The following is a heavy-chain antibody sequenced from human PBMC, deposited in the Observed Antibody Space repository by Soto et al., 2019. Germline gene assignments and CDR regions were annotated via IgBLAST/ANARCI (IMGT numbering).Heavy chain of an antibody. J-gene: IGHJ6*02. CDR2: ITPSGGST. V-gene: IGHV1-46*01. CDR3: ARDIDGSIAAAGTLSAVPPYYYYGMDV. CDR1: GYTFTSYY. D-gene: IGHD6-13*01. Sequence: QVQLVQSVAEVEKPGASVKVSCKASGYTFTSYYMHWVRQAPGQGLEWMGIITPSGGSTSYAEKFQGRVTKTRDTSPSTVYKELSSLTSEDPAVYYCARDIDGSIAAAGTLSAVPPYYYYGMDVWGQGTTVTVSS.